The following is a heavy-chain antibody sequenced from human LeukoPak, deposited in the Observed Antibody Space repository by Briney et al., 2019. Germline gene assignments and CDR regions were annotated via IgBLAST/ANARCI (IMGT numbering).Heavy chain of an antibody. CDR1: GYTFTSYY. J-gene: IGHJ6*02. V-gene: IGHV1-46*01. Sequence: ASVKVSCKASGYTFTSYYMHWVRQAPGQGLEWMGIINPSGGSTSYAQKFQGRVTMTRDTSTSTVYMELSSLRSEDTAVYYCARDSHVAAAGTGLYYYYGMDVWGQGTTVTVSS. CDR3: ARDSHVAAAGTGLYYYYGMDV. D-gene: IGHD6-13*01. CDR2: INPSGGST.